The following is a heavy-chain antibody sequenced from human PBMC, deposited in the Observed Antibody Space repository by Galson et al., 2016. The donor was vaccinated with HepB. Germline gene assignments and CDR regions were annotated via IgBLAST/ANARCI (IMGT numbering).Heavy chain of an antibody. V-gene: IGHV3-30*04. D-gene: IGHD3-10*01. CDR3: ARAMVRGVLHYYYGMDV. Sequence: SLRLSCAASGFTFSTYAIHWVRQAPGKGLEWVTVISYDGSNKYYADSVKGRFNISRDNSKNTLYLQMNSLRAEDTAVYYCARAMVRGVLHYYYGMDVWGQGTTVTVSS. CDR2: ISYDGSNK. CDR1: GFTFSTYA. J-gene: IGHJ6*02.